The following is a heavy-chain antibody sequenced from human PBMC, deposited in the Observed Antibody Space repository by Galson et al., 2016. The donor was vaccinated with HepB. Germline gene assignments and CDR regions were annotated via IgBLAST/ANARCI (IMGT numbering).Heavy chain of an antibody. J-gene: IGHJ4*02. Sequence: TLSLTCTVSGGSISSGGYYWSWIRQHPGKGLEWIGYIYYSGSTYYNPSLRNRVTISADTSKNQFSLKLSSVTAADTAVYYCASWGYSSSRYSDYWGQGTLVTVSS. CDR2: IYYSGST. V-gene: IGHV4-31*03. CDR3: ASWGYSSSRYSDY. CDR1: GGSISSGGYY. D-gene: IGHD6-13*01.